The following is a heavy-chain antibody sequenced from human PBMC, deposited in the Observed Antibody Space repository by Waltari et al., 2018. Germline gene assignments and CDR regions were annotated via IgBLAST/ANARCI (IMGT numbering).Heavy chain of an antibody. CDR3: ARGGYDFWSGHDATYYMDV. J-gene: IGHJ6*03. CDR1: GGSISSYY. D-gene: IGHD3-3*01. V-gene: IGHV4-59*01. Sequence: QVQLQESGPGLVKPSETLSLTCTVTGGSISSYYWSWIRQPPGKGLEWIGYIYYSGSTNYNPSLKSRVTISVDTSKNQFSLKLSSVTAADTAVYYCARGGYDFWSGHDATYYMDVWGKGTTVTISS. CDR2: IYYSGST.